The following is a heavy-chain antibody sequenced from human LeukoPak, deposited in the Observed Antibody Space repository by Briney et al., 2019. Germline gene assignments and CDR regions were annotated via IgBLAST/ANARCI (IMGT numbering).Heavy chain of an antibody. CDR2: ISAGGVTT. CDR1: GFTFSNYA. J-gene: IGHJ4*02. Sequence: PGGSLKLSCVGSGFTFSNYAMSWVRQASGKGLEWVSGISAGGVTTYYADSVKGRFTISRDNSKNTLYLQMNSLRAEDTAVYYCAKDHGYWGQGTLVTVSS. CDR3: AKDHGY. V-gene: IGHV3-23*01.